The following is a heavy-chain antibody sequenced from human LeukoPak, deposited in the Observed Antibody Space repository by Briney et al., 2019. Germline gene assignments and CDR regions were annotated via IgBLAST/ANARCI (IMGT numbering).Heavy chain of an antibody. CDR3: AREVEEISGSYQDAFDI. CDR1: GYTFTGYY. CDR2: INPSGGST. Sequence: ASVKVSCKASGYTFTGYYMHWVRQAPGQGLEWMGIINPSGGSTSYAQKFQGRVTMTRDMSTSTVYMELSSLRSEDTAVYYCAREVEEISGSYQDAFDIWGQGTMVTVSS. D-gene: IGHD1-26*01. J-gene: IGHJ3*02. V-gene: IGHV1-46*01.